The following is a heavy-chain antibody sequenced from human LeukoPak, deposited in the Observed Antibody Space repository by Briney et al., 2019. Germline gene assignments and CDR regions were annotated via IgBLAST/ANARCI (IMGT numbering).Heavy chain of an antibody. D-gene: IGHD3-10*01. Sequence: ASVKVSCKASGYTFTSYGISWVRQAPGQGLEWRGWINPDNGNTHYTQKFQGRVTLTTDTSTSTANMELRSLRSDATAVYYCARDDVGSYAKLWGQGTLVTVSS. V-gene: IGHV1-18*01. CDR1: GYTFTSYG. J-gene: IGHJ4*02. CDR3: ARDDVGSYAKL. CDR2: INPDNGNT.